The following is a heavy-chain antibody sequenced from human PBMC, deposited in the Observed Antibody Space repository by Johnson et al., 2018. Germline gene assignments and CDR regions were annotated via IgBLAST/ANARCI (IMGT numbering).Heavy chain of an antibody. Sequence: QVQLGQSGAEVKKPGASVKVSCKASGYTFTSYDINWVRQATGQGLEWMGWMNPNSGNTGYAQKFQGRVTITRDMSTSTAYMELGRLRSEDTAVYYCAATYYYDSSGYYPSDYYGMDVWGQGTTVTVSS. CDR1: GYTFTSYD. CDR2: MNPNSGNT. D-gene: IGHD3-22*01. J-gene: IGHJ6*02. CDR3: AATYYYDSSGYYPSDYYGMDV. V-gene: IGHV1-8*01.